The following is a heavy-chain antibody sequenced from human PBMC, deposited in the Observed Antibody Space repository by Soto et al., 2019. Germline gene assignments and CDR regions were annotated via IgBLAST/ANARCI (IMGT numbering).Heavy chain of an antibody. J-gene: IGHJ4*02. D-gene: IGHD6-19*01. CDR3: ARHWFSVACRDYFDY. CDR1: GGASSSSNW. V-gene: IGHV4-4*02. Sequence: SETLSLTCAVSGGASSSSNWWSWVRQPPGKVLEWIGEIYHSGSTNYNPSLKIRVTISVDKSKNQFSLKLSSVTAADTAVYYCARHWFSVACRDYFDYWGQGTLVTVSS. CDR2: IYHSGST.